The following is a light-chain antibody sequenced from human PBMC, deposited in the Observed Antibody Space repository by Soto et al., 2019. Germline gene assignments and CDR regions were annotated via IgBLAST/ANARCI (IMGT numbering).Light chain of an antibody. V-gene: IGLV2-14*03. CDR2: DVS. J-gene: IGLJ1*01. CDR3: SSYTSSSTAIV. CDR1: SSDIGAYNY. Sequence: QSVLTQPASVSGSPGQSITISCTGASSDIGAYNYVSWYQQHPGKAPKLVIYDVSNRPSGVSNRFSGSKSGNTASLTISGLQAEDEADYYCSSYTSSSTAIVFGTGTKVTVL.